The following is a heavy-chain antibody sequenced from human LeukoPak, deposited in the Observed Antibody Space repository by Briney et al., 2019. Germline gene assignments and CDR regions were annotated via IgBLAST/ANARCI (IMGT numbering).Heavy chain of an antibody. Sequence: PSETLSLTCAVYGGSFSGYYWSWIRQPPGKGPEWIGEINHSGSTNYNPSLKSRVTISVDTSKNQFSLKLSSVTAADTAVYYCARAYYGSGSFDYWGQGTLVTVSS. D-gene: IGHD3-10*01. J-gene: IGHJ4*02. V-gene: IGHV4-34*01. CDR1: GGSFSGYY. CDR3: ARAYYGSGSFDY. CDR2: INHSGST.